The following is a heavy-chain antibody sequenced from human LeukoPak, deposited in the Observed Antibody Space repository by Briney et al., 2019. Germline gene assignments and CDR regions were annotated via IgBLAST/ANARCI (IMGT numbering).Heavy chain of an antibody. V-gene: IGHV3-21*04. Sequence: GGSLRLSCAASGFTFSSYSMNWVRQAPGKGLEWVSSISSSSSYIYYADSVKGRFTISRDNAKNSLYLQMNSLRAEDTAVYYCAREVRRTAMAFRYYYYGMDVWGQGTTVTVSS. CDR1: GFTFSSYS. D-gene: IGHD5-18*01. J-gene: IGHJ6*02. CDR2: ISSSSSYI. CDR3: AREVRRTAMAFRYYYYGMDV.